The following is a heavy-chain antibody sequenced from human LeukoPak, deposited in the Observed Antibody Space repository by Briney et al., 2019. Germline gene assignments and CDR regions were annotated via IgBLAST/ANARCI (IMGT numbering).Heavy chain of an antibody. CDR3: ARVKQWLAPPDHWFDP. Sequence: GESPKISCKGSGYSFTSYWISWVRQMPGKGLEWMGRIDPSDSYTNYSPSFQGHVTISADKSISTAYLQWSSLKASDTAMYYCARVKQWLAPPDHWFDPWGQGTLITVS. CDR1: GYSFTSYW. V-gene: IGHV5-10-1*01. CDR2: IDPSDSYT. D-gene: IGHD6-19*01. J-gene: IGHJ5*02.